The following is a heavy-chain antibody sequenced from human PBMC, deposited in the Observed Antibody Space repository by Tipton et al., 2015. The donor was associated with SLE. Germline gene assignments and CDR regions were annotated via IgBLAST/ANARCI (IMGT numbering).Heavy chain of an antibody. D-gene: IGHD6-19*01. J-gene: IGHJ4*02. CDR3: ASPAVAGFDY. CDR1: GGSISSSSYY. Sequence: TLSLTCTVSGGSISSSSYYWGWIRQPPGKGLEWIGSIYYSGSTYYNPSLKSRATISVDTSKNQFSLKLSSVTAADTAVYYCASPAVAGFDYWGQGTLVTVSS. CDR2: IYYSGST. V-gene: IGHV4-39*01.